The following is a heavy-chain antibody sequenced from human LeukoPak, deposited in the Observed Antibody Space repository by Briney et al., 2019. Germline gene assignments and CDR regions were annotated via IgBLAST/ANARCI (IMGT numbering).Heavy chain of an antibody. CDR1: GFIFSNYW. Sequence: QPGGSLRLSCAASGFIFSNYWMHWVRHAPGKGLGWVSRVNNDGSSTTYADSVKGRFTISRDNAKNTLYLQMNSLRAEDTAVYYCAKGGLRVTDYWGQGTLVTVSS. CDR3: AKGGLRVTDY. J-gene: IGHJ4*02. D-gene: IGHD5/OR15-5a*01. CDR2: VNNDGSST. V-gene: IGHV3-74*03.